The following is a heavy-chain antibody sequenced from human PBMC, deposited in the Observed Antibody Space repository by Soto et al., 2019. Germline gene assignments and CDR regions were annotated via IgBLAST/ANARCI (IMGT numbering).Heavy chain of an antibody. Sequence: GSLRLPCAASRFTFSDYYTIWIRQAPGKGLEWVSYISSSGTGIYYVDSVKGRFTISRENAKNSLYLQMNSLRAEDTAVYYCARAYSDAFDNGGQGTMVTVS. CDR3: ARAYSDAFDN. D-gene: IGHD2-15*01. CDR2: ISSSGTGI. J-gene: IGHJ3*02. CDR1: RFTFSDYY. V-gene: IGHV3-11*01.